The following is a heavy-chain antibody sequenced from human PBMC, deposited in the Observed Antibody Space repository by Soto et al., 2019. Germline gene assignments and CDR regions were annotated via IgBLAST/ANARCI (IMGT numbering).Heavy chain of an antibody. CDR3: ARAPTSFGVVIIPFDAFDI. V-gene: IGHV4-59*01. J-gene: IGHJ3*02. D-gene: IGHD3-3*01. CDR2: IYYSGST. Sequence: QVQLQESGPGLVKPSETLSLTCTVSGGSISSYYWSWIRQPPGKGLEWIGYIYYSGSTNYNPSLKSRVTISVDTSKNQFSLKLSSVTAADTAVYYCARAPTSFGVVIIPFDAFDIWGQGTMVTVSS. CDR1: GGSISSYY.